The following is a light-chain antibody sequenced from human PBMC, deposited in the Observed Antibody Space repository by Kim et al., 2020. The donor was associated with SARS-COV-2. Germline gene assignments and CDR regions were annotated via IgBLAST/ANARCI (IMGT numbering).Light chain of an antibody. CDR3: QVWDSSSDHPV. CDR1: SIGSKR. V-gene: IGLV3-21*04. Sequence: APGKTAGVTCGGNSIGSKRVHWYQQKPGQAPVLVIYYDSDRPSGIPERFSGSNSGNTATLTISRVEAGDEADYYCQVWDSSSDHPVFGGGTQLTVL. J-gene: IGLJ3*02. CDR2: YDS.